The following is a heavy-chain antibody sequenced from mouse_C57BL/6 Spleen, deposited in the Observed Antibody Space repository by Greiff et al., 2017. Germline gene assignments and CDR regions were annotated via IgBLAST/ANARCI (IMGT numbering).Heavy chain of an antibody. V-gene: IGHV1-55*01. Sequence: VQLQQPGAELVKPGASVKMSCKASGYTFTSYWITWVKQRPGQGLEWIGDIYPGSGSTNYNEKFKSKATLTVDTSSSTAYMQLSSLTSEDSAVYYCARGDGNYDYYFDYWGQGTTLTVSS. CDR2: IYPGSGST. D-gene: IGHD2-1*01. CDR3: ARGDGNYDYYFDY. J-gene: IGHJ2*01. CDR1: GYTFTSYW.